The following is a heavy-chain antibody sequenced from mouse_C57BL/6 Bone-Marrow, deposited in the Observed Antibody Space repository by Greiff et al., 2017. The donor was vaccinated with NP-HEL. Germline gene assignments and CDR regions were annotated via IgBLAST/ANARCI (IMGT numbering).Heavy chain of an antibody. Sequence: EVKLLESGPGMVKPSQSLSLTCTVTGYSITSGYDWHWIRHFPGNKLEWMGYISYSGSTNYNPSLKSRISITHDTSKNHFFLKLNSVTTEDTATYYCARGLITTFDYWGQGTTLTVSS. D-gene: IGHD1-1*01. J-gene: IGHJ2*01. CDR1: GYSITSGYD. V-gene: IGHV3-1*01. CDR2: ISYSGST. CDR3: ARGLITTFDY.